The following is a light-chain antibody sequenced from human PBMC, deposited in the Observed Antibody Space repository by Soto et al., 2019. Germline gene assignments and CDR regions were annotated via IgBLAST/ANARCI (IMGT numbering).Light chain of an antibody. CDR1: QSVSSSY. J-gene: IGKJ1*01. Sequence: EIVLTQSPGTLSLSPGERATLSCRASQSVSSSYLAWYQQKPGQAPRLLIYGASSRATVIPDRFSGSGSGTHFTLTISRLEPEDFAVYYCQQYGSSPWTFGQGTKVEIK. V-gene: IGKV3-20*01. CDR2: GAS. CDR3: QQYGSSPWT.